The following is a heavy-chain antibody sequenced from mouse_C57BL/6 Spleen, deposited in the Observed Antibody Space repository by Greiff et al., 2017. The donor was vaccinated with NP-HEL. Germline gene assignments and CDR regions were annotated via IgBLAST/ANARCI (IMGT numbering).Heavy chain of an antibody. CDR2: ISSGGDYI. CDR1: GFTFSSYA. V-gene: IGHV5-9-1*02. CDR3: TRDLGQGYFDY. D-gene: IGHD3-3*01. Sequence: EVKLVESGEGLVKPGGSLKLSCAASGFTFSSYAMSWVRQTPEKRLEWVAYISSGGDYIYYADTVKGRFTISRDNARNTLYLQMSSLKSEDTAMYYCTRDLGQGYFDYWGQGTTLTVSS. J-gene: IGHJ2*01.